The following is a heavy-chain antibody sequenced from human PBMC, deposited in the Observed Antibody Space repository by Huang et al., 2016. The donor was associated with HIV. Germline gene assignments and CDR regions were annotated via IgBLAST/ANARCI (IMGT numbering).Heavy chain of an antibody. CDR1: GYKFHIYA. D-gene: IGHD3-16*01. V-gene: IGHV1-18*04. CDR3: ARTKGEFDF. Sequence: QIHLVQSGPEVKQPGASVKVSCKASGYKFHIYAITWVRQTPGQGLEWMGWISGDNVSTRFAQKFQDRLTMTTDVSTSTAYLELRSLRLDDTAVYYCARTKGEFDFWGQGALVTVSS. CDR2: ISGDNVST. J-gene: IGHJ4*02.